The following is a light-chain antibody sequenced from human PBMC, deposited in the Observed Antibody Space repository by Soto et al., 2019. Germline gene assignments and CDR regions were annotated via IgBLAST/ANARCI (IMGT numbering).Light chain of an antibody. V-gene: IGLV2-18*02. CDR2: EVS. CDR3: SSYTPRGTRV. CDR1: SSDVGSYDR. Sequence: QSALTQPPSVSGSPGQSVTISCTGTSSDVGSYDRVSWYHQPPGTAPRLMIYEVSDRPSGVPDRFSGSKSGNTASLTISGLQAEDEGDYYCSSYTPRGTRVFGTGTKLTVL. J-gene: IGLJ1*01.